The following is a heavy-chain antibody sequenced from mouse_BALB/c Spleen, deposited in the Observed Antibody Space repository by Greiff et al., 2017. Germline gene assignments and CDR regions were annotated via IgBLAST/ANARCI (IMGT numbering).Heavy chain of an antibody. CDR1: GDSITSGY. Sequence: EVQLVESGPSLVKPSQTLSLTCSVTGDSITSGYWNWIRKFPGNKLEYMGYISYSGSTYYNPSLKSRISITRDTSKNQYYLQLNSVTTEDTATYYCARDITTVVGYFDVWGAGTTVTVSS. CDR2: ISYSGST. V-gene: IGHV3-8*02. J-gene: IGHJ1*01. CDR3: ARDITTVVGYFDV. D-gene: IGHD1-1*01.